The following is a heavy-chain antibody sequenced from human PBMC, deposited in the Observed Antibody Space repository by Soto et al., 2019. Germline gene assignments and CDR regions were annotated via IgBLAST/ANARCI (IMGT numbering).Heavy chain of an antibody. D-gene: IGHD3-10*01. CDR3: AKMAYFGDPPGGDS. CDR1: GFTFSRSA. V-gene: IGHV3-23*01. Sequence: EVQLLESGGGLVQPGGSLRLSCAVSGFTFSRSAMSWVRQAPGRGLEWVSIISNSGATTYYADSVEGRFTISRDNSKNTLNLQMNSLGAEDTAVYYCAKMAYFGDPPGGDSWGQGTLVTVSS. CDR2: ISNSGATT. J-gene: IGHJ5*01.